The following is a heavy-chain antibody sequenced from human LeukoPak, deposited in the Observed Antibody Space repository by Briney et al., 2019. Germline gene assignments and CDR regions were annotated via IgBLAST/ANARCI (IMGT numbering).Heavy chain of an antibody. V-gene: IGHV3-23*01. J-gene: IGHJ5*02. Sequence: GGSLRLSCAASGFTFSSYAMTWVRQGPGKGLERVSALSGSGGTTDYADSVKGRFTISRDNSKNTLYLQMNSLRAEDTAVYYCAKDQDVLLPAASFDLWGQGTLVTASS. CDR3: AKDQDVLLPAASFDL. CDR1: GFTFSSYA. D-gene: IGHD2-2*01. CDR2: LSGSGGTT.